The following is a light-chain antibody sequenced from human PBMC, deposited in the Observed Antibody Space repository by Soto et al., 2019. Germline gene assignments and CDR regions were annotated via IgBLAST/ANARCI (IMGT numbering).Light chain of an antibody. CDR3: QSYDSSLSRDL. Sequence: VLTQPPSVSGAPGHRVTISCTGSSSNIGAGYDVHWYQQLPGTAPKLLIYGNSNRPSGVPDRFSGSKSGTSASLAITGLQYEDEADYYCQSYDSSLSRDLFGNGKKVTV. CDR1: SSNIGAGYD. V-gene: IGLV1-40*01. CDR2: GNS. J-gene: IGLJ1*01.